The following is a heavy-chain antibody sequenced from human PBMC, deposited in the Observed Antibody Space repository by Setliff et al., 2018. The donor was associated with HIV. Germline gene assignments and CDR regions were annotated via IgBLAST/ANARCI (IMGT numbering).Heavy chain of an antibody. D-gene: IGHD3-22*01. Sequence: SETLSLTCTVSGNSIGDYYWNWIRQPAGKGLEWIGRVYASAYSNYNPSLKSRVTMSVDTSQNQFSLKLSSVTAADTTVYYCARHSGLGGYYSPFDYWGPGTLVTVSS. CDR2: VYASAYS. CDR3: ARHSGLGGYYSPFDY. J-gene: IGHJ4*02. V-gene: IGHV4-4*07. CDR1: GNSIGDYY.